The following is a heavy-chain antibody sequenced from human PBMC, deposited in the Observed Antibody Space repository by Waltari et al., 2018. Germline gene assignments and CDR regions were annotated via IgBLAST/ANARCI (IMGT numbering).Heavy chain of an antibody. CDR2: IGDTGRNI. CDR1: GFAFRTYE. CDR3: VKDDASWNYGH. V-gene: IGHV3-48*03. J-gene: IGHJ4*02. Sequence: EVQLVESGGGLVQPGGSLRLSCAASGFAFRTYEMNWVLQAPGKGLEWVAYIGDTGRNIHEAESVKGRFTISRDNAKNSLFWQMDSLRAEDTAVYHCVKDDASWNYGHGGQGTLVTVSS. D-gene: IGHD1-7*01.